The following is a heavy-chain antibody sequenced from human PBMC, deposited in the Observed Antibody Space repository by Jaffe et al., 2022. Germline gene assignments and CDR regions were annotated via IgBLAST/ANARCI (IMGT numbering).Heavy chain of an antibody. CDR2: IYYSGST. CDR1: GGSISSSSYY. J-gene: IGHJ4*02. D-gene: IGHD6-13*01. V-gene: IGHV4-39*01. Sequence: QLQLQESGPGLVKPSETLSLTCTVSGGSISSSSYYWGWIRQPPGKGLEWIGSIYYSGSTYYNPSLKSRVTISVDTSKNQFSLKLSSVTAADTAVYYCARRSGYPDPYYFDYWGQGTLVTVSS. CDR3: ARRSGYPDPYYFDY.